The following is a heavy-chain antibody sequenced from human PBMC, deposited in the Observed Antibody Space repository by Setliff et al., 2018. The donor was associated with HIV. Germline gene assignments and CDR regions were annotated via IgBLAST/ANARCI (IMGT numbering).Heavy chain of an antibody. CDR1: GFAFSSYE. J-gene: IGHJ3*01. CDR2: ISGSGTRT. Sequence: GGSLRLSCEASGFAFSSYEMNWVRQAPGKGLEWVAYISGSGTRTFYLDSVKGRFSISRDDARNSVYLQMNNLRAEDTAVYYCARDSVRGASWYPGGFDVWGQGAMVTVSS. CDR3: ARDSVRGASWYPGGFDV. V-gene: IGHV3-48*03. D-gene: IGHD3-10*01.